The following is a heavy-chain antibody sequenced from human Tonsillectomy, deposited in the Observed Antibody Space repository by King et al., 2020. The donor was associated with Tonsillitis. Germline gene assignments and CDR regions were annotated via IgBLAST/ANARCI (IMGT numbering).Heavy chain of an antibody. CDR1: GFTFSSYA. D-gene: IGHD3-10*01. Sequence: VQLVESGGGVVHPGRSLRLSCAASGFTFSSYAMHWVRQPPGKGPEWVAVISYDGNNQYYSDSLKGRFTISRDSSKNALYLQMNRLRVEDTAVYYCVRGSYSFDLWGRGTLVTVSS. CDR2: ISYDGNNQ. V-gene: IGHV3-30*04. CDR3: VRGSYSFDL. J-gene: IGHJ2*01.